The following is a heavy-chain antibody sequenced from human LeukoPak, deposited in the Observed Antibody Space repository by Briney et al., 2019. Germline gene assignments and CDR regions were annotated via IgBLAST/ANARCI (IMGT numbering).Heavy chain of an antibody. Sequence: SQTLSLTCTVSGGSISSGGYYWSWIRQPPGKGLEWIGYIYHSGSTYYNPSLKSRVTISVDRSKNQFSLKLSSVTAADTAVYYCARGPYSSHDHLSFYYYKGLDVWGQGTTVIVSS. D-gene: IGHD3-10*01. CDR2: IYHSGST. CDR3: ARGPYSSHDHLSFYYYKGLDV. V-gene: IGHV4-30-2*01. CDR1: GGSISSGGYY. J-gene: IGHJ6*02.